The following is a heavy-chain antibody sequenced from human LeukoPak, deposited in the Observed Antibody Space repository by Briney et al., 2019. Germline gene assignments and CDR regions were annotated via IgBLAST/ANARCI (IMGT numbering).Heavy chain of an antibody. CDR1: GFSLSTSGMC. CDR2: IDWDDDK. Sequence: ESGPALVKPTQTPTLTCTFSGFSLSTSGMCVSWIRQPPGKALEWLALIDWDDDKYYSTSLKTRLTISKDTSKNQVVLTMTNMDPVDTATYYCARTRRSGYDYGSYYYYGMDVWGKGTTVTVSS. CDR3: ARTRRSGYDYGSYYYYGMDV. J-gene: IGHJ6*04. D-gene: IGHD5-12*01. V-gene: IGHV2-70*01.